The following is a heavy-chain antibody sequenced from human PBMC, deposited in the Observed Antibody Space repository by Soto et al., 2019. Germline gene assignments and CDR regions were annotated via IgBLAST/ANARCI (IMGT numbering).Heavy chain of an antibody. J-gene: IGHJ4*02. V-gene: IGHV4-61*05. CDR3: ARGGTPNY. CDR1: GGSITTTTYY. D-gene: IGHD3-16*01. CDR2: IYYSGNT. Sequence: SETLSLTSTASGGSITTTTYYWGWIRQPPGKGLEWIGYIYYSGNTNYNPSLKSRVTISVDTSKNQFSLKLSSVTAADTAVYYCARGGTPNYWGQGTLVTVS.